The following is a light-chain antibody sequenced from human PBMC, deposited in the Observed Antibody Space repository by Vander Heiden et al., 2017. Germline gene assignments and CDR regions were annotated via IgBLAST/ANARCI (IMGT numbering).Light chain of an antibody. J-gene: IGKJ3*01. CDR3: QQCYSSPCT. Sequence: DIVLIQSPDPLAVSRSDRATFHCTASQGVLSSSNNKSYLAWYQRGPRQPPTQLIYWASTRAPGVPDRFSGSGPGTGFIVSIRRLQAEDVAVYYSQQCYSSPCTFGPRAKVDIK. CDR2: WAS. CDR1: QGVLSSSNNKSY. V-gene: IGKV4-1*01.